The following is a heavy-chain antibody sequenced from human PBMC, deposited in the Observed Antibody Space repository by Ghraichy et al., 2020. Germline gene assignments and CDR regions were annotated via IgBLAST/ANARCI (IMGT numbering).Heavy chain of an antibody. Sequence: SETLSLTCTVSGGSISSYYWSWIRQPPGKGLEWIGYIYYSGSTNYNPSLKSRVTTSVDTSKNQFSLKLSSVTAADTAVYYCARSSIVATIPFDYWGQGTLVTVSS. CDR3: ARSSIVATIPFDY. CDR2: IYYSGST. V-gene: IGHV4-59*01. CDR1: GGSISSYY. D-gene: IGHD5-12*01. J-gene: IGHJ4*02.